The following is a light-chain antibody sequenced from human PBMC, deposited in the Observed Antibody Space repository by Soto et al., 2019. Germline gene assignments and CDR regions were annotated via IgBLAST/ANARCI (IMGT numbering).Light chain of an antibody. J-gene: IGLJ1*01. V-gene: IGLV2-23*01. CDR1: SSDVGSYNL. Sequence: QSALTQPASVSGSPGQSITISCTGTSSDVGSYNLVSWYQQHPGKAPKLMIYEGSKRPSGVSNRFSGSKSGNTASLTISGIQAEDEADYYCCSYAGSCSYLFGTGTKLTVL. CDR2: EGS. CDR3: CSYAGSCSYL.